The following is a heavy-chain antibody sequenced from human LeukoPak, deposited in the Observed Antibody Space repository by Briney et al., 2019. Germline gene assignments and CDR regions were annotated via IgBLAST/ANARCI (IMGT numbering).Heavy chain of an antibody. CDR1: GGSISSYY. Sequence: SETLSLTCTVAGGSISSYYWSWIRQPPGKGLEWIGYIYLSGSTNYNPSLKRRVTISVDTSKNQFSLKLSSVTAADTAVYYCARLIGSSSSGYYGAFDIWGQGTMVTVSS. D-gene: IGHD3-22*01. V-gene: IGHV4-59*08. CDR2: IYLSGST. J-gene: IGHJ3*02. CDR3: ARLIGSSSSGYYGAFDI.